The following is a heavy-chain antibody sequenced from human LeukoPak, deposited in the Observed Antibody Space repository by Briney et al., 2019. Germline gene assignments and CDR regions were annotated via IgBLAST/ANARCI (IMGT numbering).Heavy chain of an antibody. CDR3: ARPDYDFWTGSLGGHYMDV. Sequence: GGSLRLSCAASGLTFSSYWIHWVRQAPGKGLVWVSRINTDGSSTSYADSVKGRFTISRDNAKSTLYLQMNSLRAEDTAVYYCARPDYDFWTGSLGGHYMDVWGKGTTVTVSS. CDR1: GLTFSSYW. D-gene: IGHD3-3*01. CDR2: INTDGSST. J-gene: IGHJ6*03. V-gene: IGHV3-74*01.